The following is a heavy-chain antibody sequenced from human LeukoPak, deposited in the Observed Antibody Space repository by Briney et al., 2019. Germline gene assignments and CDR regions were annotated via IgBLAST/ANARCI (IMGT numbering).Heavy chain of an antibody. CDR3: ARGLSAIVH. Sequence: SETLSLTCAVYGGSFSGYYWSWIRQPPGKGLEWIGEINHSGSTNYNPSLKSRVTISVDTFKNQFSLKLSSVTAADTAVYYCARGLSAIVHWGQGTQVTVSS. V-gene: IGHV4-34*01. D-gene: IGHD2-21*02. J-gene: IGHJ4*02. CDR1: GGSFSGYY. CDR2: INHSGST.